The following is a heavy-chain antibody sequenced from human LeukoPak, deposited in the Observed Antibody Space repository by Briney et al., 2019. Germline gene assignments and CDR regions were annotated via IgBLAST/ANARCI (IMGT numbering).Heavy chain of an antibody. CDR3: ARHIGLVAPDGFDI. CDR2: IYPGDSDT. J-gene: IGHJ3*02. D-gene: IGHD2-8*02. Sequence: GESLKISCKGSGYSFTNYWIGWVRHMPGKGLEWMGIIYPGDSDTRYSPSFPGQVTISVGKSISTAYLQWSSLKASDTAMYYCARHIGLVAPDGFDIWGQGTMVTVSS. CDR1: GYSFTNYW. V-gene: IGHV5-51*01.